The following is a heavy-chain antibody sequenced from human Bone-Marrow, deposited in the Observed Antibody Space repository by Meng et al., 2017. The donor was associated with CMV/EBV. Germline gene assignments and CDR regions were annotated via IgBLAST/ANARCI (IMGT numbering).Heavy chain of an antibody. CDR1: GYTFTSYA. CDR3: AREIAAAGYYYGMDV. CDR2: IIPILGIA. Sequence: SVKVSCKASGYTFTSYAISWVRQAPGQGLEWMGGIIPILGIANYAQKFQGRVTITTDESTSTAYMELSSLRSEDTAVYYCAREIAAAGYYYGMDVWGQGTTVTVSS. V-gene: IGHV1-69*10. J-gene: IGHJ6*02. D-gene: IGHD6-13*01.